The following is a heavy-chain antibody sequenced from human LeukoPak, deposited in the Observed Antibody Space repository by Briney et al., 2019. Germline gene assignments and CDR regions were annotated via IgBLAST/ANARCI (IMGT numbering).Heavy chain of an antibody. CDR3: ARRYSSGWWIDY. CDR2: IYSGGST. D-gene: IGHD6-19*01. J-gene: IGHJ4*02. Sequence: GGSLRLSCAASGFTVSSNYMNWVRRAPGKGLEWASIIYSGGSTYYADSVKGRFTISRDNSKNTLYLQMNTLRAEDTAVYYCARRYSSGWWIDYWGQGTLVTVSS. V-gene: IGHV3-53*01. CDR1: GFTVSSNY.